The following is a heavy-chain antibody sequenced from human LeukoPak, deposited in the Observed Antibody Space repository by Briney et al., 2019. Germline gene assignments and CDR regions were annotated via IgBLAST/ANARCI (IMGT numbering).Heavy chain of an antibody. D-gene: IGHD2-21*02. CDR3: ARADGGDCYPS. V-gene: IGHV3-53*01. CDR1: GFTVSSNY. J-gene: IGHJ4*02. Sequence: HPGGSLRLSCAASGFTVSSNYMSWVRQAPGKGLEWVSVIYSGGSTYYADSVKGRFTISRDNSKNTLYLQMNSLRAEDTAVYYCARADGGDCYPSWGQGTLVTVSS. CDR2: IYSGGST.